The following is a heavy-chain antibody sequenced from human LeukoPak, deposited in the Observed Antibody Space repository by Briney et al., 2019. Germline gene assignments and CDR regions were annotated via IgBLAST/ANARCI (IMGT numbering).Heavy chain of an antibody. CDR2: ISANSGYI. Sequence: TGGSLRLSCAASGFTFSTYWMHWVRQAPGKGLVWVSYISANSGYIKFADSVRGRFTISRDNAKNSLYLQMNSLRAEDTAVYYCARDVSRVVPAARYFDYWGQGTLVTVSS. D-gene: IGHD2-2*01. CDR1: GFTFSTYW. V-gene: IGHV3-21*05. CDR3: ARDVSRVVPAARYFDY. J-gene: IGHJ4*02.